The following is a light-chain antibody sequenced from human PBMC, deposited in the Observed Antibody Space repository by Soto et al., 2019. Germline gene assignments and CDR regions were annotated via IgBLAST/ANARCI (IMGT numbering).Light chain of an antibody. CDR3: MQALQTPPT. CDR2: LGS. V-gene: IGKV2-28*01. CDR1: QSLLHSNGYNY. J-gene: IGKJ4*01. Sequence: DIVMTHSPLSLPVTPGEPASISCRSSQSLLHSNGYNYLDWYLQKPGQSPQLLIYLGSNLASGVPDRFIGSGSGKDFTLKISRVEAQDVGVYYCMQALQTPPTFGGGTKVEVK.